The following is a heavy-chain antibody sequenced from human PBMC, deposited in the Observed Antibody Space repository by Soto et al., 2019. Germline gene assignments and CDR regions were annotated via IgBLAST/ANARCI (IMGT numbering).Heavy chain of an antibody. V-gene: IGHV4-31*03. CDR3: ARGVLV. CDR2: ISYSGST. J-gene: IGHJ4*02. Sequence: QVQLQESGPRLVMPSQTLSLTCTVSGYSITGGSYYWSWIRQHPGKGLEWIGFISYSGSTSYNPSLRSRVTISRDTSKNHLSLVLSSVTAAYTAVYYCARGVLVWSQGSLVTVSS. CDR1: GYSITGGSYY. D-gene: IGHD2-8*02.